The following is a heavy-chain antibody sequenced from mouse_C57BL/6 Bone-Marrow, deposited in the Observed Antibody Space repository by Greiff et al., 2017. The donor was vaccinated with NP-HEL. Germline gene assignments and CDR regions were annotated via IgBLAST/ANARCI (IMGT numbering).Heavy chain of an antibody. CDR3: VGRTVVAPYAMDY. J-gene: IGHJ4*01. CDR2: IHPNSGST. Sequence: QVQLQQSGAELVKPGASVKLSCKASGYTFTSYWMHWVKQRPGQGLEWIGMIHPNSGSTNYNEKFKSKATLTVDKSSSTAYMQLSSLTSEDSAVYYCVGRTVVAPYAMDYWGQGTSVTVSS. D-gene: IGHD1-1*01. CDR1: GYTFTSYW. V-gene: IGHV1-64*01.